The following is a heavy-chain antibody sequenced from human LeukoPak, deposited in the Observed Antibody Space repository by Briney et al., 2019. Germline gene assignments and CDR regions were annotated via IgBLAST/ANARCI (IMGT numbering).Heavy chain of an antibody. J-gene: IGHJ1*01. Sequence: SETLSLTCIVSGDSISTTIYFWGWIRQPPGKGLEWIGSVYYSGNTYYNPSLKSRITISVDTSKNQFSLSLSSVTAADTAVYYCARVARYGGYTQYFQPWGQGTLVTVSS. CDR2: VYYSGNT. CDR3: ARVARYGGYTQYFQP. D-gene: IGHD4-23*01. CDR1: GDSISTTIYF. V-gene: IGHV4-39*07.